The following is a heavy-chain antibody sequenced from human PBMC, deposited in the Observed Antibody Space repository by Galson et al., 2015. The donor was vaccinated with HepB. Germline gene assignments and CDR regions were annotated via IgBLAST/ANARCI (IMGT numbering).Heavy chain of an antibody. V-gene: IGHV3-23*01. CDR1: GFSFSNYA. CDR3: AKDAIIYGANAYYFDY. CDR2: ITGRRSDT. Sequence: SLRLSCAASGFSFSNYALSWVRQAPGKGLEWVATITGRRSDTLYADSVKGLFTVSRDNAKNMVFLHMNSLTVADTAMYYCAKDAIIYGANAYYFDYWGQGILVSVPS. D-gene: IGHD4-17*01. J-gene: IGHJ4*02.